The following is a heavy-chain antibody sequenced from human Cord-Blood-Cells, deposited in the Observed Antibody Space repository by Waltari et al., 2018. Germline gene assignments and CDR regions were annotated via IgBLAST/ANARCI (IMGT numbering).Heavy chain of an antibody. D-gene: IGHD1-26*01. J-gene: IGHJ4*02. CDR1: GGSFSGYY. CDR2: INHSGST. V-gene: IGHV4-34*01. Sequence: QVQLQQWGAGLLKPSETLSLTCAVYGGSFSGYYWSWIRQPPGKGLEWIGEINHSGSTKYNPSRKSQVTISVDTSKNQFSLKLSSVTAADTAVYYCASLIVGATSHFDYWGQGTLVTVSS. CDR3: ASLIVGATSHFDY.